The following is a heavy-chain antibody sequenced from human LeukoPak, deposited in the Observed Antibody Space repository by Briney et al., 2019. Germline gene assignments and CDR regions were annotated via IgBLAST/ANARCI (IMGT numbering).Heavy chain of an antibody. J-gene: IGHJ4*02. CDR2: ISSSSSYT. CDR1: GLTFSDYY. Sequence: GGSQRLSCAASGLTFSDYYMSWLRQAPGRGREWVSYISSSSSYTNYADSAKGRFTISRDNAKNSLYLQMNSLRAEDTAVYYCARPYGDLYYFDYWGQGTLVTVSS. V-gene: IGHV3-11*06. CDR3: ARPYGDLYYFDY. D-gene: IGHD4-17*01.